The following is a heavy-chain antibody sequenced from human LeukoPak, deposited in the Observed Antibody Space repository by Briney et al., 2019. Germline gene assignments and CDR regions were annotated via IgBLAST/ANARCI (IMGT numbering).Heavy chain of an antibody. V-gene: IGHV3-20*04. CDR3: ARAAQYYDFWSGSDY. D-gene: IGHD3-3*01. Sequence: PGGSLRLSCAASGFTFDDYGMSWVRQAPGKGLEWVSGINWNGGSTGYADSVKGRFTISRDNAKNSLYLQMNSLRAEDTALYYCARAAQYYDFWSGSDYWGQGTVVTVSP. CDR2: INWNGGST. CDR1: GFTFDDYG. J-gene: IGHJ4*02.